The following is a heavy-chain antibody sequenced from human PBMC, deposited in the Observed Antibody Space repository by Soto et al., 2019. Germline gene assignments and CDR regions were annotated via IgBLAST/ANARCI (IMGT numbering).Heavy chain of an antibody. V-gene: IGHV4-4*07. CDR1: GGSINTFY. CDR2: IFSSGST. D-gene: IGHD5-12*01. Sequence: SETLSLTCTVSGGSINTFYWSWVRQPAGKGLEWIGRIFSSGSTSFNPSLESRVAMSVDTSKNHFSLNLSSVTAADMAVYYCAREGSYSAYNFAHGIQLWSFHFWGQGALVTVSS. CDR3: AREGSYSAYNFAHGIQLWSFHF. J-gene: IGHJ4*02.